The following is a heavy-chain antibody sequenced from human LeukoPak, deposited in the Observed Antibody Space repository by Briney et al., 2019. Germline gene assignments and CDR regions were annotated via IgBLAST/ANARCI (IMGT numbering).Heavy chain of an antibody. CDR1: GGSISSYY. J-gene: IGHJ4*02. Sequence: PSETLSLTCTVSGGSISSYYWSWIRQPPGKGLEWIGYIYYSGSTNHNPSLKSRVTISVDTSKNQFSLKLSSVTAADTAVYYCARLRARIAAAGHFDYWGQGTLVTVSS. CDR2: IYYSGST. D-gene: IGHD6-13*01. CDR3: ARLRARIAAAGHFDY. V-gene: IGHV4-59*08.